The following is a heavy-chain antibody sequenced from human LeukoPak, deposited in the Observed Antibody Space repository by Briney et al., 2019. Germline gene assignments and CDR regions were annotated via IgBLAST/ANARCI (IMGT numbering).Heavy chain of an antibody. CDR1: GGTFSSYA. CDR3: AREDAYIVGALA. V-gene: IGHV1-69*04. D-gene: IGHD1-26*01. J-gene: IGHJ4*02. Sequence: ASVKVSCKASGGTFSSYAISWVRQAPGQGLEWMGRIIPILGIANYAQKFQGRVTITADKSTSTAYMELSSLRSEDTAVYYCAREDAYIVGALAWGQGTLVTVSS. CDR2: IIPILGIA.